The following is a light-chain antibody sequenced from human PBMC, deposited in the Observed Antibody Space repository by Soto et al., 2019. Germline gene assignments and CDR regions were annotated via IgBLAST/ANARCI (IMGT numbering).Light chain of an antibody. CDR1: QSVSSN. J-gene: IGKJ3*01. V-gene: IGKV3-15*01. CDR3: QQYNNWPPIFP. CDR2: GAS. Sequence: EIVMTQSPATLSVSPGERATLSCRASQSVSSNLAWYQQKPGQAPRLLIYGASTRATGIPARFSGSGSGTEFTLTISSPQSEDFAVYYCQQYNNWPPIFPFGPGTKVDIK.